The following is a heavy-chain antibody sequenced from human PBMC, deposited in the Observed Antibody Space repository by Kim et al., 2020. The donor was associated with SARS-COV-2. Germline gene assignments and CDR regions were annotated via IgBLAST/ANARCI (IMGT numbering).Heavy chain of an antibody. D-gene: IGHD3-16*02. V-gene: IGHV4-4*07. J-gene: IGHJ4*02. CDR3: ASALGH. CDR2: YTSVRT. Sequence: YTSVRTNSNPPLQSRVTMSVDMSKNQFSLKLSSVTAADTAVYYCASALGHWGQGTLVTVSS.